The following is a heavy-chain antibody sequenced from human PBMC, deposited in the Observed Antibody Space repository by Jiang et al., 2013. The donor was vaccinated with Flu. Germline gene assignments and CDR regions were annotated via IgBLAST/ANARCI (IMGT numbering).Heavy chain of an antibody. CDR2: LLQWEH. V-gene: IGHV4-59*01. Sequence: TVSGGSISSYYWSWIRQPPREGTGVDWVYLLQWEHQLQPSLKSRVTISVDTSKNQFSLKLSSVTAADTAVYYCARWTETRLINYFDYWGQGTLVTVSS. CDR3: ARWTETRLINYFDY. J-gene: IGHJ4*02. CDR1: GGSISSYY. D-gene: IGHD1-14*01.